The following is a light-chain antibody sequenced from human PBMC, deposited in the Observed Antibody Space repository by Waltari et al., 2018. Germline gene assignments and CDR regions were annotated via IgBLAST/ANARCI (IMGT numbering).Light chain of an antibody. J-gene: IGLJ3*02. CDR2: NGN. CDR3: ARYMGSGISV. V-gene: IGLV8-61*01. Sequence: QTVVIRGRSLGVRPGGPATHPCALCCGSLSTTSYAPRYQHTPGQASRTVVDNGNARPSGVPERFSGYSLGYTAALNIRGAQADDESDYYCARYMGSGISVLGGGTRLTVL. CDR1: CGSLSTTSY.